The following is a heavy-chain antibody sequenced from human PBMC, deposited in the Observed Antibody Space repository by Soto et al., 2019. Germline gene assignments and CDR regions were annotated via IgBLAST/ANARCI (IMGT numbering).Heavy chain of an antibody. CDR1: VFTFSSYG. Sequence: WGYLRFACSSSVFTFSSYGIHLVRQAPGKGLEYVAGITNNGGSTYYADSMKGRFTISRDNSKSTVFLQMSSLRPEDTAIYYCLKDHGHYHLNFELSGRGTLVTGSS. V-gene: IGHV3-64D*06. CDR2: ITNNGGST. D-gene: IGHD1-26*01. J-gene: IGHJ4*02. CDR3: LKDHGHYHLNFEL.